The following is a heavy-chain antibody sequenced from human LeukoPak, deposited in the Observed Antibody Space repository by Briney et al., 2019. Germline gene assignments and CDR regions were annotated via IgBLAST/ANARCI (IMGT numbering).Heavy chain of an antibody. CDR2: ISLSGYT. Sequence: SGTLSLTCGVSGGSITSTNYWSWVRQSPGRGLEWIGDISLSGYTGFNPSLRGRVTMSLDESKNHLSLTLTSATAADPAIYYCSRESGPYSPFGHWGQGILVTVTT. V-gene: IGHV4-4*02. CDR3: SRESGPYSPFGH. CDR1: GGSITSTNY. D-gene: IGHD1-26*01. J-gene: IGHJ4*02.